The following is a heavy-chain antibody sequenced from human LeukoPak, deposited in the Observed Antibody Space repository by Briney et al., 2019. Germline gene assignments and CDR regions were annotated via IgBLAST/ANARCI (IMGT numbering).Heavy chain of an antibody. CDR1: GFTVSANY. CDR3: ARARMVVTATLQGSSYFDY. CDR2: IYSAGTT. Sequence: GGSLRLSCAASGFTVSANYMYGVRQAPGKGLEWVSIIYSAGTTYYADSVKGRFTISRDNSKNTLYLQMNSLRAEDTAVYYCARARMVVTATLQGSSYFDYWGQGTLVTVSS. V-gene: IGHV3-53*01. D-gene: IGHD2-21*02. J-gene: IGHJ4*02.